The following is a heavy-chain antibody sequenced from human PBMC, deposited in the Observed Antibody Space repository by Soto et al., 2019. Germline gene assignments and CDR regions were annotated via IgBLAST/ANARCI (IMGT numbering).Heavy chain of an antibody. V-gene: IGHV4-4*02. CDR3: ARHDKMTVGSNYLDS. CDR1: GDSISSTFW. CDR2: VHHSGST. J-gene: IGHJ4*02. Sequence: PSETLSLTCRVSGDSISSTFWWTWVRQPPGKGLGWIGEVHHSGSTSYNPSLKSRAIISVDKPTNQFFLKLTSMTAADTALYFCARHDKMTVGSNYLDSWGPGTLVTVSS. D-gene: IGHD2-8*01.